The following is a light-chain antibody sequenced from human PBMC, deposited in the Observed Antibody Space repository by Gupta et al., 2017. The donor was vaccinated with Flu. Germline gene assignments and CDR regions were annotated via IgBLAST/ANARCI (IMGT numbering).Light chain of an antibody. J-gene: IGLJ2*01. CDR3: AAWDDSLSGVV. V-gene: IGLV1-44*01. Sequence: SSSNIGDNPVNWYRQLPGTAPTLLIYSNNQRPSGVPDRFSGSKSGTSASLAISGLQSEDEADYSCAAWDDSLSGVVFGGGTKLTVV. CDR2: SNN. CDR1: SSNIGDNP.